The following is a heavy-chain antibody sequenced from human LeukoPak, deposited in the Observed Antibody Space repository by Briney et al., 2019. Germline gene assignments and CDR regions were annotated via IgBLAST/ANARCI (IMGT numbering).Heavy chain of an antibody. CDR3: ARDSSSSWYYYYYYMDV. CDR2: IKQDGSEK. V-gene: IGHV3-7*01. Sequence: QSGGSLRLSCAASGFTFSSYWMSWVRQAPGKGLEWVANIKQDGSEKYYVDSVKGRFTISRDNAKNSLYLQMNSLRAEDTAVYYCARDSSSSWYYYYYYMDVWGKGTTVTISS. J-gene: IGHJ6*03. D-gene: IGHD6-13*01. CDR1: GFTFSSYW.